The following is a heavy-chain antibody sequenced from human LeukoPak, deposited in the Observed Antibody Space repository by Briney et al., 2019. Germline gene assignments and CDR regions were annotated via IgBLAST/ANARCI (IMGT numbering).Heavy chain of an antibody. J-gene: IGHJ3*02. CDR1: GGSISSHY. CDR2: IYYSGST. D-gene: IGHD2-2*01. V-gene: IGHV4-59*11. Sequence: SETLSLTCTVSGGSISSHYWSWMRQPPGKGLEWIGYIYYSGSTNYNPSLKSRVTISVDTSKNQFSLKLSSVTAADTAVYYCARARIVVVPAASYVDAFDIWGQGTMVTVSS. CDR3: ARARIVVVPAASYVDAFDI.